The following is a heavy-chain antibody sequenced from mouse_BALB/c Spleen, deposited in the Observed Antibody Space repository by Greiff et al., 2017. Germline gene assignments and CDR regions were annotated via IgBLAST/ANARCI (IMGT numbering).Heavy chain of an antibody. J-gene: IGHJ4*01. V-gene: IGHV5-12-1*01. Sequence: EVQRVESGGGLVKPGGSLKLSCAASGFAFSSYDMSWVRQTPEKRLEWVAYISSGGGSTYYPDTVKGRFTISRDNAKNTLYLQMSSLKSEDTAMDYCARYYYYAMDCWGQGTSGPVSA. CDR2: ISSGGGST. CDR1: GFAFSSYD. CDR3: ARYYYYAMDC.